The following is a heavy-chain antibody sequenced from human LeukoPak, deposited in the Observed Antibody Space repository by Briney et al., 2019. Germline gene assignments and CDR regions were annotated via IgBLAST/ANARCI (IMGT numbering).Heavy chain of an antibody. CDR3: ASEPLGMVPY. Sequence: SETLSLTCTVSGGSISSGGYYWSWIRQPPGKGLEWIGYIYHSGSTYYNPSLKSRVTISVGRSKNQFSLKLSSVTAADTAVYYCASEPLGMVPYWGQGTLVTVSS. J-gene: IGHJ4*02. CDR2: IYHSGST. V-gene: IGHV4-30-2*01. D-gene: IGHD7-27*01. CDR1: GGSISSGGYY.